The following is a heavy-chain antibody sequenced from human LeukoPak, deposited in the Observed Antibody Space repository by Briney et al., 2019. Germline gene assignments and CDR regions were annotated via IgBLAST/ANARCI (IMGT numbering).Heavy chain of an antibody. J-gene: IGHJ4*02. V-gene: IGHV4-31*03. D-gene: IGHD5-18*01. CDR1: RASITSPGYY. CDR3: ARDRMDTALAFFFDY. Sequence: SETLSLTCSVSRASITSPGYYWTWIRQYPGKGLEWIGNMFYNGTTYYNPSFKGRVTVSGDTSKNQFSLNLNSVTAADTAVYYCARDRMDTALAFFFDYWGQGTLVTVSS. CDR2: MFYNGTT.